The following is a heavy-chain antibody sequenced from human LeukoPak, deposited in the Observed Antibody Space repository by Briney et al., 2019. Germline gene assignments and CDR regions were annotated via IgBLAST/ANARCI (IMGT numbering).Heavy chain of an antibody. Sequence: PGGSLRLSCAVSGITLSNYGMSWVRQAPGKGLEWVAGISDSGGRTNYADSVKGRFTISRDNPKNTLYLQMNSLRAEDTAVYFCAKRGVVIRVILVGFHKEAYYFDSWGQRAPVTVSS. D-gene: IGHD3-22*01. CDR3: AKRGVVIRVILVGFHKEAYYFDS. V-gene: IGHV3-23*01. CDR2: ISDSGGRT. J-gene: IGHJ4*02. CDR1: GITLSNYG.